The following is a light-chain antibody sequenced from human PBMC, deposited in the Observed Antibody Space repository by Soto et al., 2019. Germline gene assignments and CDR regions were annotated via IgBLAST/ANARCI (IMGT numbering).Light chain of an antibody. V-gene: IGKV1-5*03. J-gene: IGKJ1*01. CDR2: KAS. Sequence: DIQMTQSPSTLSASVGDRVTITSRASNSISSSLAWYQQKPGKAPKLLIYKASSLESGVPSRFSGSGSGTEFTLTISSLHPDDFATYYCQEYNSCPWTFGQGTKVEI. CDR1: NSISSS. CDR3: QEYNSCPWT.